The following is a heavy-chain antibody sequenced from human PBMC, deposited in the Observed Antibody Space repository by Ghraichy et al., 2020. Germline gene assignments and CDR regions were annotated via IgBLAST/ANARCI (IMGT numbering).Heavy chain of an antibody. CDR3: ARDGGGGSSWLPYYYYGMDV. Sequence: GGSLRLSCAASGFTFSSYGMHWVRQAPGKGLEWVAVIWYDGSNKYYADSVKGRFTISRDNSKNTLYLQMNSLRAEDTAVYYCARDGGGGSSWLPYYYYGMDVWGQGTTVTVSS. CDR1: GFTFSSYG. CDR2: IWYDGSNK. J-gene: IGHJ6*02. D-gene: IGHD6-13*01. V-gene: IGHV3-33*01.